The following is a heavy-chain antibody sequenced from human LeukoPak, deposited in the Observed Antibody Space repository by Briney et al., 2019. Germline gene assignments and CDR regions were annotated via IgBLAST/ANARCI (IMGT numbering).Heavy chain of an antibody. CDR1: GYTFTAYY. CDR3: ATGAASYYGD. Sequence: ASVKVSCKASGYTFTAYYMHWGRQAPGQGLEWMGWINPNSGDTNYAQKFQGRVTMARDTSINTVYMQLSRLRSDDTAVYYCATGAASYYGDWGQGTLVTVSS. J-gene: IGHJ4*02. V-gene: IGHV1-2*02. CDR2: INPNSGDT. D-gene: IGHD1-26*01.